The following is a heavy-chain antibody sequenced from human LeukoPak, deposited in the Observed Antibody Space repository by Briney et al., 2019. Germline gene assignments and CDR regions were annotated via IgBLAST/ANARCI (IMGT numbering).Heavy chain of an antibody. CDR1: GFTFSNYE. CDR3: ARFLYDISGSQYYFDC. J-gene: IGHJ4*02. Sequence: GGSLRLSCAVSGFTFSNYEMNWVRQAPGKGLEWVSYISRSGRTIYYADSVKGRFTISRDNAKNSLYLQMNSLRAEDTAVYYCARFLYDISGSQYYFDCWGQGSLVTVSS. CDR2: ISRSGRTI. D-gene: IGHD3-22*01. V-gene: IGHV3-48*03.